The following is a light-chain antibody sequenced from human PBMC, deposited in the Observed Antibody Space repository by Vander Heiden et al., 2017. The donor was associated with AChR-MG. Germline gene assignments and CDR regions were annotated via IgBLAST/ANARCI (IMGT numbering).Light chain of an antibody. CDR3: QETFRLPPT. CDR2: GAS. CDR1: DNIETY. J-gene: IGKJ2*01. Sequence: DIQMTQPPVSLAASVGGSVTITCRASDNIETYLNWYQQTPGKAPRLLIHGASILQGGVPSRFSGSGYGTEFTLTISSLRPEDFATYYCQETFRLPPTFGRGT. V-gene: IGKV1-39*01.